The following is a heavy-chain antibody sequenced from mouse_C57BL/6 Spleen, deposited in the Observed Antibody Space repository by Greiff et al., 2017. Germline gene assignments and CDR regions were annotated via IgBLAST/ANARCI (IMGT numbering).Heavy chain of an antibody. J-gene: IGHJ1*03. Sequence: QVQLQQPGAELVKPGASVKLSCKASGYTFTSYWMQWVKQRPGQGLEWIGEIDPSDSYTNYNQKFKGKATVTVDTSSSTAYMQLSSLTSEDSAVYYGARRGYDGYYDWYFDVWGTGTTVTVSS. CDR1: GYTFTSYW. CDR2: IDPSDSYT. CDR3: ARRGYDGYYDWYFDV. V-gene: IGHV1-50*01. D-gene: IGHD2-3*01.